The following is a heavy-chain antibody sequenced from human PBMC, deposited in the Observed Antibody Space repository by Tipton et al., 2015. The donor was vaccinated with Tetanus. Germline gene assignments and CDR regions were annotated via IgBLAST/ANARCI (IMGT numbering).Heavy chain of an antibody. CDR3: TRTISNDYVAA. CDR1: GFTFSAYN. CDR2: IYSGGTT. D-gene: IGHD4-17*01. J-gene: IGHJ4*02. Sequence: SLRLSCAASGFTFSAYNMHWVRQAPGEGLEWVSIIYSGGTTYYADSVKGRFTISRDNSRNTLYLQMSSLRVEDTAVYYCTRTISNDYVAAWGQGTLVTVSS. V-gene: IGHV3-53*01.